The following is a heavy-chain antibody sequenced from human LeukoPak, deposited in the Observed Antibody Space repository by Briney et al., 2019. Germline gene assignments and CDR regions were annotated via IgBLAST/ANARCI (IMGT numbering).Heavy chain of an antibody. CDR1: GGSISSYY. J-gene: IGHJ4*02. CDR2: IYYSGST. Sequence: PSETLSLTCTVSGGSISSYYWSWIRQPPGKGLEWIGYIYYSGSTNYNPSLKSRVTISVDTSKNQFSLKLSSVTADDTAVYYCARDVYDSKDYWGQGTLVTVSS. D-gene: IGHD3-22*01. CDR3: ARDVYDSKDY. V-gene: IGHV4-59*01.